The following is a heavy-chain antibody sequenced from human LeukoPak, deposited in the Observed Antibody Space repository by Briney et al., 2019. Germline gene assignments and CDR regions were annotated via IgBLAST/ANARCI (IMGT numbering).Heavy chain of an antibody. V-gene: IGHV3-23*01. J-gene: IGHJ4*02. D-gene: IGHD6-13*01. CDR3: AKDEEMYSSSWYTRYYFDY. CDR1: GFPFSSYA. CDR2: IRGGGEAT. Sequence: GGSLRLSCAASGFPFSSYAMSWVRQAPGTGLEWVSAIRGGGEATYYPDSVKGRFTISRDNSRNTLYLQMNRLSAEDTAVYYCAKDEEMYSSSWYTRYYFDYWGQGTLVTVSS.